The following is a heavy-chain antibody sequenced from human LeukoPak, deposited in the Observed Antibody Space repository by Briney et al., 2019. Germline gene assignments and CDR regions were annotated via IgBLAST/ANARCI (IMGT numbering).Heavy chain of an antibody. CDR2: ISGSGGST. CDR3: AKDLLFYYDSSGLRDAFDI. CDR1: GFTFSSYA. J-gene: IGHJ3*02. D-gene: IGHD3-22*01. V-gene: IGHV3-23*01. Sequence: QPGGSLRLSCAASGFTFSSYAMSWVRQAPGKGLEWVSAISGSGGSTYYADSVKGRFTISRDNSKNTLYLQMNSLRAEDTAVYYCAKDLLFYYDSSGLRDAFDIWGQGTMVTVSS.